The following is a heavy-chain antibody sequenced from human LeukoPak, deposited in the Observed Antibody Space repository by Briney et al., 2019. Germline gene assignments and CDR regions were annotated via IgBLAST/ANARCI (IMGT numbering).Heavy chain of an antibody. V-gene: IGHV3-23*01. CDR1: GFTFSIYG. CDR2: ISGSGGST. CDR3: ATAYFDWLLIGVY. Sequence: GGSLRLSCAASGFTFSIYGMSWVRQAPGRGLEWVSAISGSGGSTYYADSVKGRFTISRDNSKNTLYLQMNSLRAEDTAVYYCATAYFDWLLIGVYWGQGTLVTVSS. D-gene: IGHD3-9*01. J-gene: IGHJ4*02.